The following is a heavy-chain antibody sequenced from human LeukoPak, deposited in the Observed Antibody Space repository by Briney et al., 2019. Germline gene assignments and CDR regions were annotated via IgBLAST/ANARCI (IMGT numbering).Heavy chain of an antibody. CDR3: VKGVGYSYGTPDY. CDR1: GFTFSSYA. V-gene: IGHV3-64D*06. J-gene: IGHJ4*02. D-gene: IGHD5-18*01. Sequence: QPGGSLRLFCSASGFTFSSYAMHLVRQAPGKGLEYVSAISSNGGSTYYADCVEGRFTIYRDNSKNTLYLQMSSLRAEDTAVYYCVKGVGYSYGTPDYWGQGKLVTVSS. CDR2: ISSNGGST.